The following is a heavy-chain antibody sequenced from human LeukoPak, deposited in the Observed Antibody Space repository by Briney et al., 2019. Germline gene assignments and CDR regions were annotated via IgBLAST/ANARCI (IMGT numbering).Heavy chain of an antibody. CDR2: ISAYNGNT. D-gene: IGHD1-26*01. J-gene: IGHJ4*02. CDR3: ARHSSGSYGPLRYFDY. CDR1: GYTFTSYG. V-gene: IGHV1-18*01. Sequence: ASVKVSCKASGYTFTSYGINWVRQAPGQGLEWMGWISAYNGNTNYAQKLQGRVTMTTDTSTSTAYMELRSLRSDDTAVYYCARHSSGSYGPLRYFDYWGQGTLVTVSS.